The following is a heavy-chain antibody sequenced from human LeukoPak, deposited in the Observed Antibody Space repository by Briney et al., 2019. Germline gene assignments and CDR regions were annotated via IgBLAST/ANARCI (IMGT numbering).Heavy chain of an antibody. CDR3: ARDSVAIARDWFDP. Sequence: NPSETLSLTCTVSGGSISSSSYYWGWIRQPPGKGLEWIGSIYYSGSTYYNPSLKSRVTISVDTSKNQFSLKLNSVTAADTAVYYCARDSVAIARDWFDPWGQGTLVSVSS. J-gene: IGHJ5*02. CDR2: IYYSGST. CDR1: GGSISSSSYY. D-gene: IGHD2-21*01. V-gene: IGHV4-39*07.